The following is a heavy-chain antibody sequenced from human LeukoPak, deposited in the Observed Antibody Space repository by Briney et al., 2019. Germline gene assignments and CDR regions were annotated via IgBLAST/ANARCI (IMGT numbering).Heavy chain of an antibody. CDR1: GASISGSY. Sequence: SETLSLTCTVSGASISGSYWSWIRQPPRKGLEWICYIRYSGSANYAPSLRRRLAISLDTSKNQFSPNLHSSTAEDTAVYYCARGAFSNYVYFDYWGQGTLLTVSS. CDR2: IRYSGSA. D-gene: IGHD4-11*01. J-gene: IGHJ4*02. CDR3: ARGAFSNYVYFDY. V-gene: IGHV4-59*01.